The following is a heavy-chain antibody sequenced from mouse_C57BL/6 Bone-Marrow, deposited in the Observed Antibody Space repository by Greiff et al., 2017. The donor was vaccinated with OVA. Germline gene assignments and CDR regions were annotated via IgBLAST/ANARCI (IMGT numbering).Heavy chain of an antibody. Sequence: VQLQQPGAELVKPGGLVKLFCKASGYTFTSYWMHWVKQRPGQGLEWIGMIHPNSGSTNYNEKFKSKATLTVDKSSSTAYMQLSSLTSEDSAVYYCARDFHYGYWGQGTSVTVSS. CDR3: ARDFHYGY. D-gene: IGHD1-2*01. V-gene: IGHV1-64*01. J-gene: IGHJ4*01. CDR2: IHPNSGST. CDR1: GYTFTSYW.